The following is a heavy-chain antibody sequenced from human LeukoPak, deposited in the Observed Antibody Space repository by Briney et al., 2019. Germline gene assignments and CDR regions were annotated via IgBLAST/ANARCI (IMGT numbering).Heavy chain of an antibody. J-gene: IGHJ4*02. CDR3: ARDPGAYSSSPIDY. CDR1: GFTFSSFT. Sequence: PGGSLRLSCAASGFTFSSFTMNWVRQAPGKGLEWVSSISSSSSYIYSADSVKGRFTISRDNARNSLYLRMNSLRAEDTAVYYCARDPGAYSSSPIDYWGQRTLVTVSS. D-gene: IGHD6-6*01. CDR2: ISSSSSYI. V-gene: IGHV3-21*01.